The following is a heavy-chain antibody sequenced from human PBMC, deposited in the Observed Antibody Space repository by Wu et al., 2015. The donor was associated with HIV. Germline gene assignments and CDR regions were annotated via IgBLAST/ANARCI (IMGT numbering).Heavy chain of an antibody. CDR3: ARNTDSVATSLYSLGV. CDR2: IVPLFDAP. V-gene: IGHV1-69*13. Sequence: QVQLVQSGAEVKKPGSSVRVSCKASGGTFSSYAINWVRQAPGQGLEWMGRIVPLFDAPNYSQKFHDRLTITADRSTTTAYMELSSLKSEDTAVYYCARNTDSVATSLYSLGVWGRRDRGHRLL. J-gene: IGHJ6*02. CDR1: GGTFSSYA. D-gene: IGHD5-12*01.